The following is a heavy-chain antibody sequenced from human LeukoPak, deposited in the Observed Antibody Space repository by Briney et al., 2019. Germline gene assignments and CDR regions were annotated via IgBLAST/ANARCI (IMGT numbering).Heavy chain of an antibody. D-gene: IGHD3-10*01. V-gene: IGHV3-21*01. J-gene: IGHJ4*02. CDR2: ISSSSYI. CDR3: ARDRSYYYGSGSYYTY. Sequence: GGSLRLSCAASGFTFSSYSMNWVRQAPGKGLEWVSSISSSSYIYYADSVKGRFTIYRDNAKNSLYLQMNSLRAEDTAVYYCARDRSYYYGSGSYYTYWGQGTLVTVSS. CDR1: GFTFSSYS.